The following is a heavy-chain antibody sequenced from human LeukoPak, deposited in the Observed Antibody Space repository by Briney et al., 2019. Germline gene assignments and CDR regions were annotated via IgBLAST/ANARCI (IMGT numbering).Heavy chain of an antibody. D-gene: IGHD2-15*01. V-gene: IGHV1-69*13. CDR1: GGTFSSYA. CDR3: ARNIVVDNPYYYYYGMDV. Sequence: SVKVSCKASGGTFSSYAISWVRQAPGQGLEWMGGIIPIFGTANYAQRFQGRVTITADESTSTAYMELSSLRSEDTAVYYCARNIVVDNPYYYYYGMDVWGQGTTVTVSS. J-gene: IGHJ6*02. CDR2: IIPIFGTA.